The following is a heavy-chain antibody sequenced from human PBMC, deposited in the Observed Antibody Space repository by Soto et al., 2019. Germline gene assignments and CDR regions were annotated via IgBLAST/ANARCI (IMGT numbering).Heavy chain of an antibody. V-gene: IGHV3-21*01. CDR1: GFTFSSYS. CDR2: ISSSSSYI. Sequence: GGSLRLSCAASGFTFSSYSMNWVRQAPGKGLEWVSSISSSSSYIYYADSVKGRFTISRDNAKNSLYLQMNSLRAEDTAVYYCERGGDVVVVSPTTNWFDPWGQGTLVTVSS. J-gene: IGHJ5*02. D-gene: IGHD2-15*01. CDR3: ERGGDVVVVSPTTNWFDP.